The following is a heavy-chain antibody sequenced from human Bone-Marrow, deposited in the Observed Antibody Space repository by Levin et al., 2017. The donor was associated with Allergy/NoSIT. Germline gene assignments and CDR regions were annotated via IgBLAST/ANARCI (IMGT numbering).Heavy chain of an antibody. D-gene: IGHD1-14*01. J-gene: IGHJ5*02. Sequence: PSETLSLTCSVSGGSISSGGYSWNWIRQPPGKDLEWIGYIYHSGSAFYNPSLESRVTISIDTSANQFSLNLRSLTAADTAIYYCARDDGDHAFDAWGQGTLVTVSS. CDR3: ARDDGDHAFDA. CDR2: IYHSGSA. V-gene: IGHV4-30-2*01. CDR1: GGSISSGGYS.